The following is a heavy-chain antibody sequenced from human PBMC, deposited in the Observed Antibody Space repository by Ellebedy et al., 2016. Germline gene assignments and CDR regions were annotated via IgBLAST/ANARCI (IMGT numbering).Heavy chain of an antibody. J-gene: IGHJ4*02. CDR2: ISSSSSYI. V-gene: IGHV3-21*01. CDR3: ARLIYGSGSYYNYYFDY. D-gene: IGHD3-10*01. Sequence: GESLKIPCAASGFPFSSYSMNWVRQAPGTGLEWVSSISSSSSYIYYADSVQGRFTISRDNAKNSLYLQMNSLRDEDTVVYYCARLIYGSGSYYNYYFDYWGQGTLVTVSS. CDR1: GFPFSSYS.